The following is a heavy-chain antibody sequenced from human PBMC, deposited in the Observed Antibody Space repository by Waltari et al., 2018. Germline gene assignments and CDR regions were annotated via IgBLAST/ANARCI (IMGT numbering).Heavy chain of an antibody. D-gene: IGHD5-12*01. V-gene: IGHV4-39*01. CDR1: GGSISSSSYY. Sequence: QLQLQESGPGLVKPSETLSLTCTVSGGSISSSSYYWGWIRQSPGKGLEWIGSIYYSGSTYYNPTLKSRVTISGDTSKTQFSLKLSSVTAADTAVYYCARHWKKSGYRFDPWGQGTLVTVSS. J-gene: IGHJ5*02. CDR2: IYYSGST. CDR3: ARHWKKSGYRFDP.